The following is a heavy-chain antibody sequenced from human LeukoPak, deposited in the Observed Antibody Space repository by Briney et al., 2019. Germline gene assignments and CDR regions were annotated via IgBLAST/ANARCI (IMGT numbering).Heavy chain of an antibody. V-gene: IGHV1-2*02. CDR2: INPNSGGT. CDR1: GYTFTSYG. CDR3: ARGGALGIAAAGPLGY. Sequence: ASVKVSCKASGYTFTSYGISWVRQAPGQGLEWMGWINPNSGGTNYAQKFQGRVTMTRDTSISTAYMELSRLRSDDTAVYYCARGGALGIAAAGPLGYWGQGTLVTVSS. D-gene: IGHD6-13*01. J-gene: IGHJ4*02.